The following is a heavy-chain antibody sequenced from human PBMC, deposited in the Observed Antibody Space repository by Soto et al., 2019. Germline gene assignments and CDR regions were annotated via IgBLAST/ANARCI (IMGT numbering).Heavy chain of an antibody. V-gene: IGHV1-2*04. CDR2: INPSSGNT. J-gene: IGHJ6*02. D-gene: IGHD2-21*01. CDR3: ARDRSTPSLWYGMDV. Sequence: QVRLVQSGAEVKKPGASVKVSCKASGYTFTAHYMHWFRQAPGQGLEWMGYINPSSGNTHYAQKVQGWVTMTRDASINAAYMEFSRLRSDDTAVYYCARDRSTPSLWYGMDVWGQGTTVTVSS. CDR1: GYTFTAHY.